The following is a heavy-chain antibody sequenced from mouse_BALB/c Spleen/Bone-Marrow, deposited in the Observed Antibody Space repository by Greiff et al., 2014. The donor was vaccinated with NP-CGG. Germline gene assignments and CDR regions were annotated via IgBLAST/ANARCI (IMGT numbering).Heavy chain of an antibody. CDR2: IDPYSGGT. J-gene: IGHJ4*01. CDR3: ARSLLRRDALDY. Sequence: VQLQQSGPELEKPGASVRISCKASGYSFTGYNINWVRQSNGKSLEWIGYIDPYSGGTSYYQRFKDRATLTVDKSSSTAHMQLKSLTSEDSAVYYCARSLLRRDALDYWGQGTSVTVSS. CDR1: GYSFTGYN. V-gene: IGHV1S135*01. D-gene: IGHD2-12*01.